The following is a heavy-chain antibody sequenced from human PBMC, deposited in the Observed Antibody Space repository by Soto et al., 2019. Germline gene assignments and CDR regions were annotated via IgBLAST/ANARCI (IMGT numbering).Heavy chain of an antibody. D-gene: IGHD2-15*01. J-gene: IGHJ4*02. CDR2: IYWDDDK. V-gene: IGHV2-5*02. Sequence: QITLKESGPTLVKPTQTLTLTCTFSGFSLSTSGMGVGWIRQPPGKALEWLALIYWDDDKRYSPSLKSRLTIAKDTPNNRVVLTMNNMDPVDTATSYCAHIIGCYKEANFDYWGQGTLVTVS. CDR3: AHIIGCYKEANFDY. CDR1: GFSLSTSGMG.